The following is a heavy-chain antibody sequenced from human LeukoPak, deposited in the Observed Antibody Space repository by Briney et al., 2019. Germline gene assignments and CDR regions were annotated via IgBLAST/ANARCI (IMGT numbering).Heavy chain of an antibody. J-gene: IGHJ4*02. V-gene: IGHV3-23*01. CDR3: AKDLGYCSSFSCPFDY. Sequence: GGSLRLSCAVSGFSLSSYTMSWVRQAPGKGLEWVSAISGSGGSTYYADCVKGRFTISRDNSKNTLFLQMNSSRAEDTAVYYCAKDLGYCSSFSCPFDYWGQGTLVTVSS. CDR2: ISGSGGST. D-gene: IGHD2-2*01. CDR1: GFSLSSYT.